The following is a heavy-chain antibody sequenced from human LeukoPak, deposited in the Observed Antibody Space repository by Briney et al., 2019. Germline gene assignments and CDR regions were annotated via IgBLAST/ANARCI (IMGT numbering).Heavy chain of an antibody. V-gene: IGHV1-18*01. CDR3: ARVFEDYYDSSGYQYYYFDY. J-gene: IGHJ4*02. CDR2: ISAYNGNT. D-gene: IGHD3-22*01. Sequence: ASVKVSCKASGYTFTSYGISWVRQAPGQGLEWMGWISAYNGNTNYAQKLQGRVTMTTDTSTSTAYMELRSLRSDDTAVYYCARVFEDYYDSSGYQYYYFDYWAREPWSPSPQ. CDR1: GYTFTSYG.